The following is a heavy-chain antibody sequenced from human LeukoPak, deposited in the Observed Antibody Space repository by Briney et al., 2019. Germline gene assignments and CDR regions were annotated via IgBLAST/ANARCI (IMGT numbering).Heavy chain of an antibody. V-gene: IGHV3-23*01. Sequence: PGGSLRLSCAASTFTFSRYAMNWVRQAPGKGLEWVATITAGGSNTYYADSVKGRFTISRDNSKNTLHLQMNSLRAEDTAVYYCATRGTSATKYFADWGQGTLVSVSS. J-gene: IGHJ4*02. CDR2: ITAGGSNT. CDR3: ATRGTSATKYFAD. CDR1: TFTFSRYA. D-gene: IGHD1-1*01.